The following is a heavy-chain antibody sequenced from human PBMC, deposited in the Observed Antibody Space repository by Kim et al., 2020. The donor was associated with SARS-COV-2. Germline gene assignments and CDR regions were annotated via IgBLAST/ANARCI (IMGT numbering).Heavy chain of an antibody. CDR3: ARDSGSGYSKDY. Sequence: YAGSGKGRFPISRDSATNSLYLQMNSLREEDTGVYYCARDSGSGYSKDYWGQGTLVTVSS. D-gene: IGHD5-12*01. V-gene: IGHV3-48*02. J-gene: IGHJ4*02.